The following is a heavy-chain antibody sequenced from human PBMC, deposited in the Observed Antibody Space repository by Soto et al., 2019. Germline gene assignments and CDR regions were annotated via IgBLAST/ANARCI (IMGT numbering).Heavy chain of an antibody. Sequence: QVQLQESGPGLVKPSQTLSLTCTVSGGSISSGGYYWSWIRQHPGKGLEWIGYIYYSGSTYYNPSLKRRVTIAVDTSKHRFSLKLSAVTASDTAVYYCAGRDSGYADYMDVWGKGTTVTVSS. CDR1: GGSISSGGYY. J-gene: IGHJ6*03. V-gene: IGHV4-31*03. CDR2: IYYSGST. CDR3: AGRDSGYADYMDV. D-gene: IGHD5-12*01.